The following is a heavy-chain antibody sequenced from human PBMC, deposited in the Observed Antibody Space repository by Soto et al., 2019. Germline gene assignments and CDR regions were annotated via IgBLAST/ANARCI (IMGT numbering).Heavy chain of an antibody. CDR2: INVGDDKT. Sequence: QVQLVQSGAEVKKPGASVRLSCKVSGKSFDNFAVHWVRQTPGQRPEWMGRINVGDDKTKYSEKFQGIVIVSYYTSATTAYMELRALSSEDTAVYYCARAKYDYIWGSYHPFDQWAQGAQVTVAS. CDR3: ARAKYDYIWGSYHPFDQ. V-gene: IGHV1-3*01. D-gene: IGHD3-16*02. CDR1: GKSFDNFA. J-gene: IGHJ4*02.